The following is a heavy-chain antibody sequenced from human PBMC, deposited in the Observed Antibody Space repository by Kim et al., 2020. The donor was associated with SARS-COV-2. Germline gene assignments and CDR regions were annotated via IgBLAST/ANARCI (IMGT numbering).Heavy chain of an antibody. CDR3: ARDIYYYGMDV. V-gene: IGHV1-18*01. Sequence: TNYAQKLQGRVTVTTDTATRAAYMGLRSLRSDDTAVYYCARDIYYYGMDVWGQGTTVTVSS. J-gene: IGHJ6*02. CDR2: T.